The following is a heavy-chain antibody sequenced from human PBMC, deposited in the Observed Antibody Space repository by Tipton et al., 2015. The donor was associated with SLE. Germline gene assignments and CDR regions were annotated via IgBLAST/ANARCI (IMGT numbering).Heavy chain of an antibody. CDR2: IYTSGST. D-gene: IGHD4-17*01. Sequence: TLSLTCTVSGGSISSGSYYWSWIRQPAGKGLEWIGRIYTSGSTNYNPSLKSRVTISVDTSKNQFSLKLSSVTAADTAVYYCATSNNDYGDFFFDYWGQGTLVTVPS. CDR1: GGSISSGSYY. CDR3: ATSNNDYGDFFFDY. J-gene: IGHJ4*02. V-gene: IGHV4-61*02.